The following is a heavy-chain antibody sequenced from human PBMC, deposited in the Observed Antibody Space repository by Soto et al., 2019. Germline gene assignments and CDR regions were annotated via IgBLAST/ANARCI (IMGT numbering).Heavy chain of an antibody. CDR1: GFTFSSYS. D-gene: IGHD3-3*01. J-gene: IGHJ6*02. V-gene: IGHV3-21*01. CDR3: ARDAYDFWSGYSYYYGMDV. CDR2: ISSSSSYI. Sequence: VGSLRLSCAASGFTFSSYSMNWVRQAPGKGLEWVSSISSSSSYIYYADSVKGRFTISRDNAKNSLYLQMNSLRAEDTAVYYCARDAYDFWSGYSYYYGMDVWGQGTTVTVSS.